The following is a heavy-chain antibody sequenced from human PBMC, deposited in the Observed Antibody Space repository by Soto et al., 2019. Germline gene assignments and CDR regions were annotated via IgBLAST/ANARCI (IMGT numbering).Heavy chain of an antibody. CDR2: IYYSGRT. CDR3: ARMRGLGEISPYLDY. Sequence: QVQLQESGPGLVKPSETLSLTCSISGGSISDYQWNWIRQPPGKGLEWIGYIYYSGRTNYDPSLKSRLTISLDPSTRQFSLRLTSVTAADTAVYYCARMRGLGEISPYLDYWGQGALVTVSS. D-gene: IGHD3-16*01. J-gene: IGHJ4*02. V-gene: IGHV4-59*01. CDR1: GGSISDYQ.